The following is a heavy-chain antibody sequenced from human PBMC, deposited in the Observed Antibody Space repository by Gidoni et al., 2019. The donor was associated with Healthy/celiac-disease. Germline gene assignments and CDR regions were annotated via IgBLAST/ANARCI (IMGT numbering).Heavy chain of an antibody. CDR2: IYSGGST. D-gene: IGHD6-19*01. CDR3: ARYNSGWYYYAFDI. V-gene: IGHV3-66*02. Sequence: EVQLVEDRGGLVQPGGSLRLSCAASGFTVSSNYMSWVRQAPGKGLEWVSVIYSGGSTYYADSVKGRFTITRDNSKSTLYLQMNTLRAEDTAIYYCARYNSGWYYYAFDIWGQGTMVTVSS. CDR1: GFTVSSNY. J-gene: IGHJ3*02.